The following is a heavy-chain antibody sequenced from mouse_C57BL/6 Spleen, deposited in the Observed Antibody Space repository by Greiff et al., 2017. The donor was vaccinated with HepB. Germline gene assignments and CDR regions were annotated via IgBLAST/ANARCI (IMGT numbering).Heavy chain of an antibody. CDR3: ARVPSDYDYDGFAY. D-gene: IGHD2-4*01. CDR1: GYTFTSYW. V-gene: IGHV1-64*01. Sequence: VQLQQPGAELVKPGASVKLSCKASGYTFTSYWMHWVKQRPGQGLEWIGMIHPNSGSTNYNEKFKSKATLTVDKSSSTAYMQLSSLTSEDSAVYYCARVPSDYDYDGFAYWGQGTLVTVSA. J-gene: IGHJ3*01. CDR2: IHPNSGST.